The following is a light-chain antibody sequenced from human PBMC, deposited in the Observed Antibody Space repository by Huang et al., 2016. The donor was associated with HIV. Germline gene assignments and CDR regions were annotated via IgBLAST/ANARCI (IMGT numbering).Light chain of an antibody. CDR1: QGISKS. CDR3: QQYQSVPWT. Sequence: DIQMPQSPSSLYASVGDRVTLSCRASQGISKSLAWYQQKPGKAPKLRLYATSKLESGVPSRFSGSGSGTHYTLTSSTRQPEDLATYYWQQYQSVPWTCGQGTKVAI. J-gene: IGKJ1*01. CDR2: ATS. V-gene: IGKV1-NL1*01.